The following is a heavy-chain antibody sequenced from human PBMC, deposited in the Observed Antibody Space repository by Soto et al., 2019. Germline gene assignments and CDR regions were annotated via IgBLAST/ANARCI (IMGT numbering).Heavy chain of an antibody. D-gene: IGHD1-26*01. J-gene: IGHJ4*02. V-gene: IGHV3-23*01. Sequence: QLGGSLRLSCAASGFTFSSYAMSWVRQAPGKGLEWVSLVSGSGAGTYYADSVKGRFTISRDNSKNTLYLQMNSLRAEDTAVYYCAKGSGSYYYFDYWGQGTLVTVSS. CDR3: AKGSGSYYYFDY. CDR2: VSGSGAGT. CDR1: GFTFSSYA.